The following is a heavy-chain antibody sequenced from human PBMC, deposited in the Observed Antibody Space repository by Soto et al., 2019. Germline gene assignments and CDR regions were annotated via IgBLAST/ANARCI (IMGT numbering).Heavy chain of an antibody. CDR3: ASSYCSGGSCWVFDF. V-gene: IGHV3-33*01. Sequence: QVQLVESGGGVVQPERSLRLSCAASGFTFSNYAMHWIRQAPGKGLEWVAVIWYDGSEKYYADSVKGRFTISRDNSENTLFLQMNNLRGDDTAVYYSASSYCSGGSCWVFDFWGQGTHVTVSS. CDR1: GFTFSNYA. CDR2: IWYDGSEK. J-gene: IGHJ4*02. D-gene: IGHD2-15*01.